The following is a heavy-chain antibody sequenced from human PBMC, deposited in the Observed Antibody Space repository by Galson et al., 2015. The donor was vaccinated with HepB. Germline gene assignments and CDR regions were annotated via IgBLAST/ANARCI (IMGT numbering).Heavy chain of an antibody. Sequence: SVKVSCKASGYTFTSYGISWVRQAPGQGLEWMGWISAYNGNTNYAQKLQGRVTMTTDTSTSTAYMELRSLRSDDTAVYYCARANKDYYYYYGMDVWGQGTTVTVSS. V-gene: IGHV1-18*01. CDR3: ARANKDYYYYYGMDV. CDR1: GYTFTSYG. D-gene: IGHD1/OR15-1a*01. J-gene: IGHJ6*02. CDR2: ISAYNGNT.